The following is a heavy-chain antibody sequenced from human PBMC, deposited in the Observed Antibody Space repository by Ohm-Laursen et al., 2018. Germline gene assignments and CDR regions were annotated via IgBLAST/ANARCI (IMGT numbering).Heavy chain of an antibody. CDR3: ARVVKDSYGYVYYYYGMDV. CDR1: GYTFTGYY. Sequence: ASVKVSCKASGYTFTGYYMHWVRQAPGQGLEWMGWINPNSGGTNYAQKFQGRVTMTRDTSISTAYMELSRPRSDDTAVYYCARVVKDSYGYVYYYYGMDVWGQGTAVTVSS. CDR2: INPNSGGT. J-gene: IGHJ6*02. V-gene: IGHV1-2*02. D-gene: IGHD5-18*01.